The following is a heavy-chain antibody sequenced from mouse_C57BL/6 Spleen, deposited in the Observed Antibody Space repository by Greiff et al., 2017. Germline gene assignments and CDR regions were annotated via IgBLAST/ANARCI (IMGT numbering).Heavy chain of an antibody. D-gene: IGHD1-1*01. J-gene: IGHJ3*01. CDR2: IWRGGST. CDR1: GFSLTSYG. V-gene: IGHV2-5*01. Sequence: QVQLKESGPGLVQPSQSLSITCTVSGFSLTSYGVHWVRQSPGKGLEWLGVIWRGGSTDYNAAFMSRLSITKDNSKSQVFFKMNSLQADDTAIYYCATHYYGSSYGFAYWGQGTLVTVSA. CDR3: ATHYYGSSYGFAY.